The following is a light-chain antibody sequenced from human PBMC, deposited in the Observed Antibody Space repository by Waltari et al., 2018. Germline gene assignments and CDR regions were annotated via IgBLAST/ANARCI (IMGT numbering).Light chain of an antibody. CDR2: AAS. Sequence: NVLTQSPDTLSLSPGETATLSCRASQSVGDSDLAWYQQKPGQSPRLLIYAASNRASGISDRFSGSGSGRDFTLTISSLEPEDFAVYYCHQYGSAPLFGGGTK. CDR3: HQYGSAPL. V-gene: IGKV3-20*01. CDR1: QSVGDSD. J-gene: IGKJ4*01.